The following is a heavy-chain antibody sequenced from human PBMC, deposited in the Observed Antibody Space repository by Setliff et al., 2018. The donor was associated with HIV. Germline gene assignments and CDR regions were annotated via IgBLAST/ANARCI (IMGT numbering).Heavy chain of an antibody. J-gene: IGHJ3*02. CDR2: IYYSGST. CDR3: ARNPCSGGSCPDAFDI. V-gene: IGHV4-59*01. CDR1: GGSISSYY. Sequence: SETLSLTCTVSGGSISSYYWSWIRQPPGKGLEWIGYIYYSGSTNYNHSLRSRVTISVDTSKNQFSLKLSSVTAADTAVYYCARNPCSGGSCPDAFDIWGQGTMVTVSS. D-gene: IGHD2-15*01.